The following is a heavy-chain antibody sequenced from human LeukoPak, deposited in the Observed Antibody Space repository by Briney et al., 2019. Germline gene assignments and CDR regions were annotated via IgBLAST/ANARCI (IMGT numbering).Heavy chain of an antibody. V-gene: IGHV1-8*02. CDR2: MNPNSGNT. Sequence: GASVKVSCKASGYTFTGYYMHWVRQATGQGLEWMGWMNPNSGNTGYAQKFQGRVTMTRNTSISTAYMELSSLRSEDTAVYYCASGYCSGGSCLGYWGQGTLVTVSS. CDR3: ASGYCSGGSCLGY. D-gene: IGHD2-15*01. J-gene: IGHJ4*02. CDR1: GYTFTGYY.